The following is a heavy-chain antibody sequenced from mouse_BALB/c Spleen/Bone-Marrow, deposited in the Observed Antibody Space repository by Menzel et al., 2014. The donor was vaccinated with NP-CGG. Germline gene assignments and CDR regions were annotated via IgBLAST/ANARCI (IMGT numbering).Heavy chain of an antibody. J-gene: IGHJ2*01. V-gene: IGHV14-3*02. CDR2: IDPANGNT. CDR1: GFNIKDTY. Sequence: VQLKESGAELVKPGASVKLSCTASGFNIKDTYMHWVKQRPEQGPEWIGRIDPANGNTKYDPKFQGKATITADTSSNTAYLQLSSLTSEDTAVYYCARYYYGSSLFDYWGQGTTLTVSS. CDR3: ARYYYGSSLFDY. D-gene: IGHD1-1*01.